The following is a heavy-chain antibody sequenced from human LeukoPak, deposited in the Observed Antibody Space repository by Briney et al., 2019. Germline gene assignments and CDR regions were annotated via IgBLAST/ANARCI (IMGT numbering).Heavy chain of an antibody. J-gene: IGHJ4*02. Sequence: SETLSLTCTVSGGSISSGRYYWSWIRQPAGKGLEWIGRIYTSGSTNYNPSLKSRVTISVDTSKNQFSLKLSSVTAADTAVYYCARGNDFWGGYYGYWGQGTLVTVSS. V-gene: IGHV4-61*02. CDR3: ARGNDFWGGYYGY. CDR1: GGSISSGRYY. CDR2: IYTSGST. D-gene: IGHD3-3*01.